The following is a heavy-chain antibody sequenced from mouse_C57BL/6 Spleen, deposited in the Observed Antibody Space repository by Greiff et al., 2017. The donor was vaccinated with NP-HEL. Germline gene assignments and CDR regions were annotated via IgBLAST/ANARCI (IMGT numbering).Heavy chain of an antibody. D-gene: IGHD3-2*02. CDR3: ARKGSSGYCAMDY. Sequence: VQLQQSGAELVKPGASVKMSCKASGYTFTSYWITWVKQRPGQGLEWIGDIYPGSGSTNYNEKFKSKATLTVDTSSSTAYMQRSSLTSEDSAVYYWARKGSSGYCAMDYWGQGTSVTVSS. CDR1: GYTFTSYW. V-gene: IGHV1-55*01. CDR2: IYPGSGST. J-gene: IGHJ4*01.